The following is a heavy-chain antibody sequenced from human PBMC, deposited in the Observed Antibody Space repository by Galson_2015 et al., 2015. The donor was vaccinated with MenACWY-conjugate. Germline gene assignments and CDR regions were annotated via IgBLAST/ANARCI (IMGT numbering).Heavy chain of an antibody. CDR1: GGSIHNDGYF. CDR3: ARLPRGIGMILEGS. CDR2: IYFSGTT. D-gene: IGHD3-22*01. J-gene: IGHJ5*02. V-gene: IGHV4-39*01. Sequence: TLSLTVAVSGGSIHNDGYFCGWIRQHPGDGLEWIGSIYFSGTTYYNPSLKSRIAISIDTTTNQFSMNMSSVTAADTAVYYCARLPRGIGMILEGSWGLGILVAVSS.